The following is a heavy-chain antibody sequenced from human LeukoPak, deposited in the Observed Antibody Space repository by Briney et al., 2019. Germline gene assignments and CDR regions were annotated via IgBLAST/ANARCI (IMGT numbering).Heavy chain of an antibody. Sequence: SGGSLRLSCTGSGFTFGDYAMNWVRQAPGRGLEWVGFIRSKAYGGTPEYAASVKGRFTISRDDSKSIAYLQMNSLKTEDTAVYYCTRAIVATKDYWGQGTLVTVSS. V-gene: IGHV3-49*04. CDR3: TRAIVATKDY. D-gene: IGHD5-12*01. CDR1: GFTFGDYA. CDR2: IRSKAYGGTP. J-gene: IGHJ4*02.